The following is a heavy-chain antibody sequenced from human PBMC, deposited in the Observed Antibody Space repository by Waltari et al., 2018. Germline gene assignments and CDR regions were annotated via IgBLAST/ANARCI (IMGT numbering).Heavy chain of an antibody. D-gene: IGHD3-3*01. V-gene: IGHV4-4*07. CDR2: IYTSGST. Sequence: QVQLQESGPGLVKPSETLSLTCTVSGGSISSYYWSWIRQPAGKGLEWIGRIYTSGSTNYNPTLKSRVTMSVDTSKNQFSLKLSSVTAADTAVYYCARGYDFWSGYYTIDYWGQEPWSPSPQ. J-gene: IGHJ4*01. CDR3: ARGYDFWSGYYTIDY. CDR1: GGSISSYY.